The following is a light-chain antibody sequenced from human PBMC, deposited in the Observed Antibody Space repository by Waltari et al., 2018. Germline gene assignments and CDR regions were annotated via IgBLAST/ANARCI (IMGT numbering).Light chain of an antibody. V-gene: IGKV3-11*01. CDR2: DAF. CDR1: QGVSSH. CDR3: QQRSNWIT. Sequence: EIVLTQSPATLSLSPGERATLSCRASQGVSSHLAWYQQKPGQAPRLLIYDAFNRATGIPARFSGSGSGTDFTLTISSLEPEDFAVYYCQQRSNWITFGQGTRLEIK. J-gene: IGKJ5*01.